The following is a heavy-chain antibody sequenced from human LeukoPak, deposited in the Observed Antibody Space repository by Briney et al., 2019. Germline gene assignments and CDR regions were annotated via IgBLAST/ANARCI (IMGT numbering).Heavy chain of an antibody. CDR1: GGSFSGYY. V-gene: IGHV4-34*01. J-gene: IGHJ6*02. CDR2: IDHSGST. Sequence: SETPSLTCAVYGGSFSGYYWSWIRQPPGKGLEWIGEIDHSGSTNYNPSLKSRVTISVDTSKNQFSLKLSSVTAADTAVYYCARGRVQDFWSGYLIYYYYGMDVWGQGTTVTVSS. D-gene: IGHD3-3*01. CDR3: ARGRVQDFWSGYLIYYYYGMDV.